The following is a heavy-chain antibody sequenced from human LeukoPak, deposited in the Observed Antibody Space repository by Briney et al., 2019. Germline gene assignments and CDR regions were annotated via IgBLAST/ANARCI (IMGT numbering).Heavy chain of an antibody. CDR3: AKDGYGSGSSHPTNWFAP. D-gene: IGHD3-10*01. CDR1: GFTFNNYA. J-gene: IGHJ5*02. CDR2: ISGGGGST. V-gene: IGHV3-23*01. Sequence: GGSLRLSCAASGFTFNNYAMSWVRQAPGKGLEWVSAISGGGGSTYYADSVKGRFTISRDNSKNTLYLQMNSLRAEDTAVYYCAKDGYGSGSSHPTNWFAPWGQGTLVTVSS.